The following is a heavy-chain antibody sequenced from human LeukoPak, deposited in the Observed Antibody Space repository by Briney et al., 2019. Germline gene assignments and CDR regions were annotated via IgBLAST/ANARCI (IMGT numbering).Heavy chain of an antibody. Sequence: GGSLRLSCAASGFTVSSNYMGWVRQAPGKGLEWVSIIYTGGSTDYADSVKGRFTISRDNSKNTLHLQMNSLRAEDTAVYYCARDPEVAAVARSVDFWGQGTLVTVSS. CDR3: ARDPEVAAVARSVDF. V-gene: IGHV3-66*01. J-gene: IGHJ4*02. CDR2: IYTGGST. CDR1: GFTVSSNY. D-gene: IGHD6-19*01.